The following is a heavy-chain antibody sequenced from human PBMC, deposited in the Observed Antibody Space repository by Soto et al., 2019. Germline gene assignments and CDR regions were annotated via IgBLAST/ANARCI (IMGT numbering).Heavy chain of an antibody. J-gene: IGHJ6*02. D-gene: IGHD1-7*01. CDR2: ISWDGGST. V-gene: IGHV3-43*01. CDR3: AKEGLELRGYYGMDV. Sequence: EVQLVESGGVVVQPGGSLRLSCAASGFTFDDYTMHWVRQAPGKGLEWVSLISWDGGSTYYADSVKGRFTISRDNSKNSLYLQMNSLRTEDTALYYCAKEGLELRGYYGMDVWGQGTTVTVSS. CDR1: GFTFDDYT.